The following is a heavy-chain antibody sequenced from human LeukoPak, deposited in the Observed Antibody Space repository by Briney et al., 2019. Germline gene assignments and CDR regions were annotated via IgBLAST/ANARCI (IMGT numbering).Heavy chain of an antibody. D-gene: IGHD2-15*01. V-gene: IGHV6-1*01. CDR1: GDSVSSNSAA. CDR3: AKGTLVGGFDY. Sequence: SQTLSLTCAISGDSVSSNSAAWHWLRQSPSRGLEWLGTTYYRSMWYDDYAVSVRGRVTINPDTSKNQFFLQLNSVTPEDTAVYYCAKGTLVGGFDYWGQGTLVTVSS. CDR2: TYYRSMWYD. J-gene: IGHJ4*02.